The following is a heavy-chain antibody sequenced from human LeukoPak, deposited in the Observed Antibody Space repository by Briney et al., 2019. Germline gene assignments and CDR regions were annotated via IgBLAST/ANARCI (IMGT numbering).Heavy chain of an antibody. CDR2: ISSSSSTI. V-gene: IGHV3-48*01. D-gene: IGHD3-9*01. J-gene: IGHJ4*02. Sequence: PGGSLRLSCAASGFTFNSYSMNWVRKAPGKGLEWVSYISSSSSTIYYADSVKGRFTISRDNAKNSLYLQMNSLRAEDTAVYYCAGPLRYFDWLPDDWGQGTLVTVSS. CDR3: AGPLRYFDWLPDD. CDR1: GFTFNSYS.